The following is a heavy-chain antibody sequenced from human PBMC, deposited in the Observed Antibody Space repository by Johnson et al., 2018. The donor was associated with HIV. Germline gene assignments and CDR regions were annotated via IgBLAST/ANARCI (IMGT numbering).Heavy chain of an antibody. D-gene: IGHD3-22*01. J-gene: IGHJ3*02. CDR2: IKSKSDGGTT. V-gene: IGHV3-15*01. CDR1: QFTFSSYY. CDR3: ARDSSGYSCFDI. Sequence: VQLVESGGGLVKPGGSLRLSCAASQFTFSSYYINCVRQAPGNGLELVGRIKSKSDGGTTDYAAPVKGRFTISRDDSKKSLYLQMNSLKTEDTAVYYCARDSSGYSCFDIWGQGTMVTVSS.